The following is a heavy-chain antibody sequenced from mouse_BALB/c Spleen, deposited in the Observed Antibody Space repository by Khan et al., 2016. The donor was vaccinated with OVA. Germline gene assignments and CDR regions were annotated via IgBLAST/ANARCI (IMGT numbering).Heavy chain of an antibody. CDR2: INPSTGYT. CDR3: ARDRIDY. CDR1: GYTFSTYW. Sequence: QVRLQQSGAELAKPGASVKMSCKASGYTFSTYWMHWVKQRPGQGLEWIGYINPSTGYTYYNQKFKDKTTLTADKSSITADMQLSSLTSEDSAVYYCARDRIDYWGQGTTLSVSS. V-gene: IGHV1-7*01. J-gene: IGHJ2*01.